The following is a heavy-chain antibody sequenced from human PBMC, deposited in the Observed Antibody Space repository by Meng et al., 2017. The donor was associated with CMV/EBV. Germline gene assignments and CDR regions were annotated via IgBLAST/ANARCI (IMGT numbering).Heavy chain of an antibody. CDR3: ARDRDIVATVNYYYYGMDV. V-gene: IGHV3-20*04. CDR1: GFTFDDYG. D-gene: IGHD5-12*01. Sequence: GESLKISCAASGFTFDDYGMSWVRQAPGKGLGWVSGINWNGGSTGYADSVKGRFTISRDNAKNSLYLQMNSLRAEDTALYYCARDRDIVATVNYYYYGMDVWGQGTTVTVSS. J-gene: IGHJ6*02. CDR2: INWNGGST.